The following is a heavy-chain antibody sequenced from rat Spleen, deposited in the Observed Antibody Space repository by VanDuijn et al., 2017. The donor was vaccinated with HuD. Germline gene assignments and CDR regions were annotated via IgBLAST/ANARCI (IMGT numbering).Heavy chain of an antibody. Sequence: EVQLVESDGGLVQPGRSLKLSCAASGFTFSDYGMAWVRQVPKKGLEWVAIITYDGSSTYYRDSVKGRFTVSRDNAKSTLYLQMDSLRSEDTATYYCARHWGYWGQGVMVTVSS. V-gene: IGHV5-17*01. CDR1: GFTFSDYG. D-gene: IGHD4-6*01. CDR3: ARHWGY. CDR2: ITYDGSST. J-gene: IGHJ2*01.